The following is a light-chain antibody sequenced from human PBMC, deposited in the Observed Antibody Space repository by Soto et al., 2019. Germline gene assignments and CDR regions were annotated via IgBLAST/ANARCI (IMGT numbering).Light chain of an antibody. CDR2: AAS. V-gene: IGKV1-39*01. Sequence: IQMTQSPSSLSASVGDRVTIACRASQGIKNDLAWYQQKPGRAPKLLIYAASSFHSGVPSRFSGSGSETDFTLTISSLQPEDFATYSCQQSYSTTWTFGQGTKVDIK. CDR1: QGIKND. CDR3: QQSYSTTWT. J-gene: IGKJ1*01.